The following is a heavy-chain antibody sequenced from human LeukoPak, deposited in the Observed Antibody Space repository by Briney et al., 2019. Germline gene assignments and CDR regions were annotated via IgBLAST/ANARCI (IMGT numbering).Heavy chain of an antibody. CDR2: MNPNSGNT. CDR3: ARGRDSSGWYWLMGIWFDP. J-gene: IGHJ5*02. CDR1: GYTFTSYD. D-gene: IGHD6-19*01. V-gene: IGHV1-8*01. Sequence: ASVKVSCKASGYTFTSYDINWVRQATGQGLEWMGWMNPNSGNTGYAQKFQGRVTMTRNTSISTAYMELSSLRSEDTAVYYCARGRDSSGWYWLMGIWFDPWGQGTLVTVSS.